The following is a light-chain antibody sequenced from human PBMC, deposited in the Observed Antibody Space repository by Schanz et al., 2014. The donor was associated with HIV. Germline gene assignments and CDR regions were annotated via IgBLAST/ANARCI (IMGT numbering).Light chain of an antibody. J-gene: IGLJ2*01. CDR3: SSYATSRLV. Sequence: QSVLTQPASVSGSPGQSISISCTGTSGDVGSYNYVSWYQQHPGKAPKLMIYDVSNRPSGVPDRFSGSKSANTASLTVSGLQAEDEADYYCSSYATSRLVFGGGTKLTVL. CDR2: DVS. V-gene: IGLV2-14*03. CDR1: SGDVGSYNY.